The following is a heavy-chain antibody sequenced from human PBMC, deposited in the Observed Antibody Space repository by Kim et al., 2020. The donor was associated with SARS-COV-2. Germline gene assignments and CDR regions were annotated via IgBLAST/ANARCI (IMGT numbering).Heavy chain of an antibody. Sequence: NYHPSLKSRVTISVDTSKNQFSLKLSSVTAADTAVYYCARARGTRGAFDIWGQGTMVTVSS. V-gene: IGHV4-59*01. CDR3: ARARGTRGAFDI. J-gene: IGHJ3*02. D-gene: IGHD3-16*01.